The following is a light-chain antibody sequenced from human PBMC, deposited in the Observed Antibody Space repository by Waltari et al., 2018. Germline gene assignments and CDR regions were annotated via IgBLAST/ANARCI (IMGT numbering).Light chain of an antibody. CDR2: DVS. V-gene: IGLV2-14*01. J-gene: IGLJ1*01. Sequence: QSALTQPASVSGSPGQSITISCTGTSSDVGGYNDVSWYQQHPGKAPKLMIYDVSTRPSGVSNRFSGSKSGNPASLTISGLQAEDEADYYCSSYTSSSTYVFGTGTKVTVL. CDR3: SSYTSSSTYV. CDR1: SSDVGGYND.